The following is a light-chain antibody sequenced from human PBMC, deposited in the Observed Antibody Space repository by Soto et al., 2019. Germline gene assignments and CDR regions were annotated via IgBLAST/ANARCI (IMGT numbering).Light chain of an antibody. J-gene: IGLJ1*01. CDR1: SSDVGGYNY. CDR3: SSYTSSSTLFV. Sequence: QSVLTQPASVSGSPGQSIPISCTGTSSDVGGYNYVSWYQQHPGKAPKLMIYDDSNGPSGVSNRFSGSKSGNTASLTISGLQAEDEADYYCSSYTSSSTLFVFGTGTKVTVL. V-gene: IGLV2-14*01. CDR2: DDS.